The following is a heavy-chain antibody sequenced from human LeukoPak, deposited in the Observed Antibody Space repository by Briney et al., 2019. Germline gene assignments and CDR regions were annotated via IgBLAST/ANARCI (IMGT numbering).Heavy chain of an antibody. CDR3: GRGGKVEQLVLAR. D-gene: IGHD6-13*01. J-gene: IGHJ4*02. CDR1: GFTFSSYE. CDR2: VNSDGSST. Sequence: PGGSLRLSCAASGFTFSSYEMNWVRQAPGKGLEWVSRVNSDGSSTSYADPVKGRFTISRDNAKNTVYLQMNSLRAEDTAVYYCGRGGKVEQLVLARWGQGSLVTVSS. V-gene: IGHV3-74*01.